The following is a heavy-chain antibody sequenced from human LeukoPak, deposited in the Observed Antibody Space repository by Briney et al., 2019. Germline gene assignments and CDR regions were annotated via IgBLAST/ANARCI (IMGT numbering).Heavy chain of an antibody. CDR3: VKGASTAMAYYYYGMDV. V-gene: IGHV3-64D*06. CDR1: GFIFSNHA. CDR2: ISSNGGST. J-gene: IGHJ6*02. D-gene: IGHD5-18*01. Sequence: GGSLRLSCSASGFIFSNHAIHWVRQAPGKGLEYVSAISSNGGSTYYADSVKGRFTISRDNSKNTLYLQMSSLRAEDTAVYYCVKGASTAMAYYYYGMDVWGQGTTVTVSS.